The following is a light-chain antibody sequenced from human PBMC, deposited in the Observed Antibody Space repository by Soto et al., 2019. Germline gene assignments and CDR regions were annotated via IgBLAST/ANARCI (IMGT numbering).Light chain of an antibody. Sequence: EIVFTQSPAAVSLSPGERATPCCRASQSVSSYLAWYQQKPGQAPRLLIYDASNRATGIPARFSGSGSGTDFTLTISRLEPEDFAVYYCQQYGSSPWTFGQGTKVDI. CDR1: QSVSSY. V-gene: IGKV3-20*01. J-gene: IGKJ1*01. CDR2: DAS. CDR3: QQYGSSPWT.